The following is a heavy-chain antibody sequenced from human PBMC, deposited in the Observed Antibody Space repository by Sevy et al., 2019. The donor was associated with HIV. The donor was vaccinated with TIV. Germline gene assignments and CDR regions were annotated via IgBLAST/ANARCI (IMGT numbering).Heavy chain of an antibody. V-gene: IGHV3-48*01. J-gene: IGHJ4*02. CDR3: ARGDYDILTGQNDY. Sequence: GGSLRLSCAASGFTFSSYSMNWVRQAPGKGLEWVSYISSSSSTIYYADSVKGRFTISRDNAKNSLYLQMNSLRAEDKAVYYCARGDYDILTGQNDYWGQGTLVTVSS. CDR2: ISSSSSTI. D-gene: IGHD3-9*01. CDR1: GFTFSSYS.